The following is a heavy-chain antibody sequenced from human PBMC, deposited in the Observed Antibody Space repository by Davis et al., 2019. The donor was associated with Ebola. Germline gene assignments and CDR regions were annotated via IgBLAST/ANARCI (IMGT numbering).Heavy chain of an antibody. V-gene: IGHV3-33*01. CDR3: ARDPTLSNDMTSQAIDY. CDR2: IYYDGSNE. D-gene: IGHD3-22*01. CDR1: GFTFSSYG. J-gene: IGHJ4*02. Sequence: PGGSLRLSCAASGFTFSSYGMHWVRQAPGKGLEWVALIYYDGSNEYYADSVKGRFTISRDNSKNTLYLQMNSLRAEDTAVYYCARDPTLSNDMTSQAIDYWGQGTLITVSS.